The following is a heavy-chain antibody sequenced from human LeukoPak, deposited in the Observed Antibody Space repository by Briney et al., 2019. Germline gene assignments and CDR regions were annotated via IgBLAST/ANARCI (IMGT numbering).Heavy chain of an antibody. CDR1: GGTFSSYA. Sequence: ASVKVSCKASGGTFSSYAISWVRQAPGQGLEWMGGIIPIFGTANYAQKFQGRVTITTDESTSTAYMELSSLRSEDTAVYYCARGPRQQLGAHWYFDLWGRGTLVTVSS. V-gene: IGHV1-69*05. CDR2: IIPIFGTA. J-gene: IGHJ2*01. D-gene: IGHD6-13*01. CDR3: ARGPRQQLGAHWYFDL.